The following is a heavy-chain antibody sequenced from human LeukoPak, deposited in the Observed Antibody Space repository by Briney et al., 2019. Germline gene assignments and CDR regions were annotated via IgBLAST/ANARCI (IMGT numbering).Heavy chain of an antibody. D-gene: IGHD6-13*01. CDR3: ATSAASRRYYFDY. V-gene: IGHV4-39*07. CDR2: IYYSGST. J-gene: IGHJ4*02. CDR1: GDSISSGNYY. Sequence: PSETLSLTCSVSGDSISSGNYYWGWIRQSPGKGLEWIGTIYYSGSTNYNLSLKSRVTISVDTSNNQFSLKLSSVTAADTAVYYCATSAASRRYYFDYWGQGTLVTVSS.